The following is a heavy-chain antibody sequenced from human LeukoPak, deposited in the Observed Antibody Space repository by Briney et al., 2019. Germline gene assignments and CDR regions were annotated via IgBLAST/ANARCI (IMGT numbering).Heavy chain of an antibody. CDR1: GGSISSYY. CDR2: IYYSGST. CDR3: AGQIVVPAATGSYGFDY. J-gene: IGHJ4*02. V-gene: IGHV4-59*01. D-gene: IGHD2-2*01. Sequence: SETLSLTCTVSGGSISSYYWSWIRQPPGKGLEWIGYIYYSGSTNYNPSLKSRVTISVDTSKNQFSLKLSSVTAADTAVYYCAGQIVVPAATGSYGFDYWGQGTLVTVSS.